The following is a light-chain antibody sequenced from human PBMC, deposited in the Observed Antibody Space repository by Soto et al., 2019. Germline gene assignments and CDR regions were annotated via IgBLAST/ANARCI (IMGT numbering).Light chain of an antibody. CDR2: DVS. CDR3: SSYTSGSTHYV. J-gene: IGLJ1*01. CDR1: SSDVGGYNY. V-gene: IGLV2-14*01. Sequence: QSALTQPASVSGSPGQSITISCTGTSSDVGGYNYVSWYQQHPGKAPKLMIYDVSNRPSGVSNRFSGSKSGNTASLTISGLQAEDEADYYYSSYTSGSTHYVFGTGTKLTVL.